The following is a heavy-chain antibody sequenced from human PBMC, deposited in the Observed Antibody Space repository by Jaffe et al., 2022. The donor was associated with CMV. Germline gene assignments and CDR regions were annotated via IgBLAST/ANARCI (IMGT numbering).Heavy chain of an antibody. CDR1: GFTVSSNY. D-gene: IGHD3-22*01. V-gene: IGHV3-53*02. J-gene: IGHJ4*02. CDR2: IYSAGNT. CDR3: ARATYYYDSSGYYYAYFDY. Sequence: EVQLVETGGGLIQPGGSLRLSCAASGFTVSSNYMSWVRQAPGKGLEWVSVIYSAGNTNYADSVKGRFTISRDNSKNTLYLQMNSLRAEDTAVYYCARATYYYDSSGYYYAYFDYWGQGTLVTVSS.